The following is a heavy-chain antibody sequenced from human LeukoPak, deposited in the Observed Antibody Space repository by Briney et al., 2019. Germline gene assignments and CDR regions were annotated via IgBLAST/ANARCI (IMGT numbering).Heavy chain of an antibody. CDR2: IYSGGST. CDR1: GFTFDDYA. CDR3: ARVVPHNQAFDY. Sequence: GGSLRLSCAASGFTFDDYAMHWVRQAPGKGLEWVSVIYSGGSTYYADFVKGRFTISRDNSKNTLYLQMNSLRAEDTAVYYCARVVPHNQAFDYWGQGTLVTVSS. V-gene: IGHV3-53*01. J-gene: IGHJ4*02. D-gene: IGHD1-14*01.